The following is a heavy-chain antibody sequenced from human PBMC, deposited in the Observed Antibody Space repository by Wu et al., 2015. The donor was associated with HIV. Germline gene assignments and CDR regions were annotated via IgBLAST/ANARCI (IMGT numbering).Heavy chain of an antibody. CDR1: GYTFTSYY. J-gene: IGHJ4*02. CDR3: ARVDYGDYLPRY. Sequence: QVQLEQSGAEVKKPGASVKVSCKASGYTFTSYYMHWVRQAPGQGLEWMGIINPSGGSTNYAQKFQGRVTMTRDTSTSTVYMELSSLRSEDTAVYYCARVDYGDYLPRYWGQGTLVTVSS. V-gene: IGHV1-46*01. D-gene: IGHD4-17*01. CDR2: INPSGGST.